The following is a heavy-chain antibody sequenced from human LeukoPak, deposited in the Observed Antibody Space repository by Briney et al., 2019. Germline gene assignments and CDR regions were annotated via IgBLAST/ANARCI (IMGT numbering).Heavy chain of an antibody. CDR2: IIPIFGTA. J-gene: IGHJ5*02. CDR1: GGTFSSYA. Sequence: SVKVSCKASGGTFSSYAISWVGQAPGQGLEWMGGIIPIFGTANYAQKFQGRVTITTDESTSTAYMELSSLRSEDTAVYYCAVGYCSSTSCFWFDPWGQGTLVTVSS. D-gene: IGHD2-2*03. CDR3: AVGYCSSTSCFWFDP. V-gene: IGHV1-69*05.